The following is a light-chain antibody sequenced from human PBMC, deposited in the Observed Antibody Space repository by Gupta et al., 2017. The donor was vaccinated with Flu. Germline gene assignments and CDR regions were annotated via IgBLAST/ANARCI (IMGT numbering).Light chain of an antibody. J-gene: IGKJ2*02. V-gene: IGKV4-1*01. Sequence: DIVMTQSPDSLAVSLVERATINCKSSQSVLYRSNNKNYLAWYQQKPGQPPKLLIYWASTRESGVPDRFSGRGSGTDFTLTISSLQAEDVAVYYCQQEDSTPCTFGQGTKVEIK. CDR1: QSVLYRSNNKNY. CDR3: QQEDSTPCT. CDR2: WAS.